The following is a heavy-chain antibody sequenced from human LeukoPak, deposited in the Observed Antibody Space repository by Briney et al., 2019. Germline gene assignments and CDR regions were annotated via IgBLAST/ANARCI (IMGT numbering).Heavy chain of an antibody. CDR1: GGSISSGGYY. V-gene: IGHV4-31*03. J-gene: IGHJ4*02. CDR2: IYYSGST. Sequence: SETLSLTCTVSGGSISSGGYYWSWIRQHPGKGLEWIGYIYYSGSTYYNPSLKSRVTISVDTSKNQFSLKLSSVTPADTAVYYCARAAGRLFDYWGQGTLVTVSS. CDR3: ARAAGRLFDY.